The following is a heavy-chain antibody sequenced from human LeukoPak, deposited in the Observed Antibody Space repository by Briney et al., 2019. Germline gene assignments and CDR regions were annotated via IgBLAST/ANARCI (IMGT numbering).Heavy chain of an antibody. CDR1: GFTFSSYG. CDR3: AKVLGVVATTDFDY. D-gene: IGHD5-12*01. V-gene: IGHV3-30*02. CDR2: IRYDGSNK. Sequence: GGSLRLSCAASGFTFSSYGMHWVRQAPGKGLEWVAFIRYDGSNKYYADSVKGRFTISRDNSKNTLYLQMNSLRAEDTAVYYCAKVLGVVATTDFDYWGQGTLVTVSS. J-gene: IGHJ4*02.